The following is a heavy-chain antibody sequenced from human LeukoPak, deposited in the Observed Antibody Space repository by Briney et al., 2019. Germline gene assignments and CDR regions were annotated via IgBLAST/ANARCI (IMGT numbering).Heavy chain of an antibody. D-gene: IGHD3-10*01. J-gene: IGHJ6*03. CDR1: GFTFSSYA. CDR3: AKGSGSGSYYYYYYYMDV. V-gene: IGHV3-23*01. CDR2: ISGSGGST. Sequence: GGSLRLSCAASGFTFSSYAMSWVRQAPGKGLEWVSAISGSGGSTYYADSVKGRFTISRDNSKNTLYLQMNSLRAEDTAVYYCAKGSGSGSYYYYYYYMDVWGKGTTVTISS.